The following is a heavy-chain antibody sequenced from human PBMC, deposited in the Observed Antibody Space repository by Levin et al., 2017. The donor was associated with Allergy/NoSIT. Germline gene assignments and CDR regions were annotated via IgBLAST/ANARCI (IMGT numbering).Heavy chain of an antibody. CDR1: GFTFSSYA. V-gene: IGHV3-23*01. Sequence: GGSLRLSCAASGFTFSSYAMSWVRQAPGKGLEWVSAISGSGGSTYYADSVKGRFTISRDNSKNTLYLQMNSLRAEDTAVYYCANVAIPTNTYYYYGMDVWGQGTTVTVSS. D-gene: IGHD2-8*01. CDR2: ISGSGGST. J-gene: IGHJ6*02. CDR3: ANVAIPTNTYYYYGMDV.